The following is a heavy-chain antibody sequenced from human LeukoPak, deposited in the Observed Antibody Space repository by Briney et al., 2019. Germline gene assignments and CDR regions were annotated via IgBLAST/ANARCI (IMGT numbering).Heavy chain of an antibody. D-gene: IGHD1-26*01. CDR1: GFTFSNYW. CDR3: ARDGNSIVGATTRNY. J-gene: IGHJ4*02. CDR2: IKQDGIEK. Sequence: GGSLRLSCAASGFTFSNYWMTWVRQAQGKGLEWVANIKQDGIEKYYVDSVKGRFTISRDNAKNSLYLQMNSLRAEDTAVYYCARDGNSIVGATTRNYWGQGTLVTVSS. V-gene: IGHV3-7*01.